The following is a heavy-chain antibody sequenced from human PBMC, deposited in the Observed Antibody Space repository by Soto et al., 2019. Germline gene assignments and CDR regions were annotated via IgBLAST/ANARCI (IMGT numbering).Heavy chain of an antibody. CDR2: ISGSGGST. D-gene: IGHD3-22*01. CDR3: AKGMIVVVITTPFDY. J-gene: IGHJ4*02. Sequence: EVQLLESGGGLVQPGGSLRLSCAASGFTFSSYAMSWVRQAPGKGLEWVSAISGSGGSTYYADSVKGRFTISRDNSKNTLYLQMNILRAEDTAVYYWAKGMIVVVITTPFDYWGQGTLVTVSS. CDR1: GFTFSSYA. V-gene: IGHV3-23*01.